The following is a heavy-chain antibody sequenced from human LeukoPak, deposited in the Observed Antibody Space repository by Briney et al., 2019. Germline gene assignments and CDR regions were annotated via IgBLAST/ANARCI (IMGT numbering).Heavy chain of an antibody. CDR2: LSTYNGNA. CDR1: GYTFTSYG. J-gene: IGHJ4*02. Sequence: GASVKVSCKASGYTFTSYGISWVRQAPGQGLEWMGWLSTYNGNAKYAQKFQGRVTMTTDTSTSTAYMELRSLRSDDTAVYYCAMLTRDFDYWGQGTLVTVSS. V-gene: IGHV1-18*01. CDR3: AMLTRDFDY. D-gene: IGHD3-16*01.